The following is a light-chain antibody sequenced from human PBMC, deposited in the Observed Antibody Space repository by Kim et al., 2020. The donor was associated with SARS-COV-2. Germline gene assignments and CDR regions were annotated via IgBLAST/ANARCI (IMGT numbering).Light chain of an antibody. J-gene: IGKJ4*01. Sequence: SPGGRATLSCRASQTISSNLAWYQLKPGQAPRLLIYGASTRATGIPARFSGSGSGTDFTLTISSLQSEDFAVYYCQQYDNWPPLTFGGGTKVDIK. V-gene: IGKV3D-15*01. CDR1: QTISSN. CDR2: GAS. CDR3: QQYDNWPPLT.